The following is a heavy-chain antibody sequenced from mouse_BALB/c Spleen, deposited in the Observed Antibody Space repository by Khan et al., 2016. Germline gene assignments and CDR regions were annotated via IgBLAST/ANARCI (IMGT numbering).Heavy chain of an antibody. J-gene: IGHJ4*01. CDR2: INHNGGST. V-gene: IGHV5-6-3*01. D-gene: IGHD2-14*01. CDR1: GFTFNTYA. Sequence: EVKLEESGGGLVQPGGSLKLSCAASGFTFNTYAMSWVRQTPDKRLELVATINHNGGSTYYVDSVRGRFTISRDNAKNTLYLQMGRLRSEDTAMYFCARVRQAVDYWGQGTSVAVSS. CDR3: ARVRQAVDY.